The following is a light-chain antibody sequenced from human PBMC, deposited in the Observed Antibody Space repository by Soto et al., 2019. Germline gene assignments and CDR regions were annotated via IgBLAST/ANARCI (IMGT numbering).Light chain of an antibody. Sequence: DIQMTQSPSSLSAAVGDRVTIACRASQNINTYLNWYQQKPGKAPKLLIYTASTLKSGVPSRFSSSGSGTEFTLTISSLQPDDFATYYCQQYNSYSSFGQGTKVDIK. CDR2: TAS. CDR3: QQYNSYSS. J-gene: IGKJ1*01. V-gene: IGKV1-5*03. CDR1: QNINTY.